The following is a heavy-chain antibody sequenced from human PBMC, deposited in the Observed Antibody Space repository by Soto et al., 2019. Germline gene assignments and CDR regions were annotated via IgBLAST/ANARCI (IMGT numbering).Heavy chain of an antibody. D-gene: IGHD6-13*01. V-gene: IGHV1-69*01. Sequence: QVQLVQSGAEVKKPGSSVKVSCKASGGTFSSHGISWVRQAPGQGLEWMGGIIPIFGTATVDYAQKFKGRVTITADESTTTAYMELSSLRSEDTAVFYCARERGVYRSSRAFDSWGQGTLVTVSS. CDR3: ARERGVYRSSRAFDS. CDR2: IIPIFGTA. CDR1: GGTFSSHG. J-gene: IGHJ4*02.